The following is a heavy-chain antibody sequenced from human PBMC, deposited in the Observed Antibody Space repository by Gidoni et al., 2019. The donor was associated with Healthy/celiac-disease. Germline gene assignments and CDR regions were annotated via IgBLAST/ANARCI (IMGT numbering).Heavy chain of an antibody. CDR3: AREGEGATLYLGY. Sequence: QVQLVQSGAEVKKPGASVKVSCKASGYTFTSYYMHWVRQAPGQGSEWMGIINPSGGSTSYAQKCQGRVTMTRDTSTSTVYMELSSLRSEDTAVYYCAREGEGATLYLGYWGQGTLVTVSS. J-gene: IGHJ4*02. D-gene: IGHD1-26*01. CDR1: GYTFTSYY. CDR2: INPSGGST. V-gene: IGHV1-46*01.